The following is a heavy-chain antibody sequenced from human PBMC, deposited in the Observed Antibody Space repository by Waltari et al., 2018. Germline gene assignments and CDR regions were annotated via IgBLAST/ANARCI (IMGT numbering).Heavy chain of an antibody. D-gene: IGHD1-26*01. J-gene: IGHJ4*02. CDR1: GYSISSDYY. CDR3: ARGGSETHYPFAY. Sequence: QVQLQESGPGLVKPSETLSLTCAVSGYSISSDYYWGWIRQSPGKGLEWIGTIFHSGSTYYNPSLKGRVTMSIDTSNNQFSLKLNSVTAADTAVYYCARGGSETHYPFAYWGQGTLVTVSS. V-gene: IGHV4-38-2*01. CDR2: IFHSGST.